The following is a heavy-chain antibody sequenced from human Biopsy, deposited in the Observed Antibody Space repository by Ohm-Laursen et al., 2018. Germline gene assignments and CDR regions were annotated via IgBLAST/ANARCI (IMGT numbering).Heavy chain of an antibody. CDR2: ISYNERT. CDR3: VREPKTGTAEAWYFDL. J-gene: IGHJ2*01. CDR1: GASVKTSGYF. V-gene: IGHV4-31*03. Sequence: SQTLSLTCSVSGASVKTSGYFWAWIRQRPGKGLEWIGYISYNERTHYNPSLTSRLAISFDTSNNRISLQFRSVCVADTAVYYFVREPKTGTAEAWYFDLWGRGSPVTVPS. D-gene: IGHD3-9*01.